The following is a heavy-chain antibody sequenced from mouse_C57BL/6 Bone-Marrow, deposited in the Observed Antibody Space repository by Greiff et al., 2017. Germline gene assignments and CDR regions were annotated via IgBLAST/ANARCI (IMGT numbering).Heavy chain of an antibody. CDR3: ARGRAD. V-gene: IGHV3-6*01. CDR2: ISYDGSN. Sequence: EVQLQQSGPGLVKPSQSLSLTCSVTGYSITSGYYWNWIRQFPGNKLEWMGYISYDGSNNYNPSLKNRISITRDTSKNQFCLKLNSVTTEDTATYYCARGRADWGQGTLVTVSA. CDR1: GYSITSGYY. J-gene: IGHJ3*01.